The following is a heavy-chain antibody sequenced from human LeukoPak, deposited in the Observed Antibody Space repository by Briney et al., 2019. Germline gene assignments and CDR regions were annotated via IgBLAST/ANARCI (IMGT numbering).Heavy chain of an antibody. J-gene: IGHJ5*02. CDR2: IYYSGST. CDR3: ARDRRGYSSSWYWVVFDP. D-gene: IGHD6-13*01. Sequence: SETLSLTCTVSGGSISSYYWSWIRQPPGKGLEWIGYIYYSGSTNYNPSLKSRVTISVDTSKNQFSLKLSSVTAADTAVYYCARDRRGYSSSWYWVVFDPWGQGTLVTVSS. V-gene: IGHV4-59*01. CDR1: GGSISSYY.